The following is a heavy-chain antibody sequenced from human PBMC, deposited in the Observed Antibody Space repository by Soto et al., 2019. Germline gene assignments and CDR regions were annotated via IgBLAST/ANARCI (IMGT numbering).Heavy chain of an antibody. J-gene: IGHJ4*02. CDR3: ARMIGTYYYGSSGYRGGSYFDY. Sequence: SETLSLTCTVSGGSISSYYWSWIRQPPGKGLEWIGYIYYSGSTNYNPSLKSRVTISVDTSKNQFSLKLSSVTAADTAVYYCARMIGTYYYGSSGYRGGSYFDYWGQGTLVTVSS. CDR2: IYYSGST. D-gene: IGHD3-22*01. V-gene: IGHV4-59*01. CDR1: GGSISSYY.